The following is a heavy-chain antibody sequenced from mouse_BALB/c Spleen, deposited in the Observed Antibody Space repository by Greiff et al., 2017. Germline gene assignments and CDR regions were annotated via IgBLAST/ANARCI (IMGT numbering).Heavy chain of an antibody. J-gene: IGHJ4*01. CDR1: GDSITSGY. CDR3: ARSYYDYAYYYAMDY. D-gene: IGHD2-4*01. Sequence: EVKLLESGPSLVKPSQTLSLTCSVTGDSITSGYWNWIRKFPGNKLEYMGYISYSGSTYYNPSLKSRISITRDTSKNQYYLQLNSVTTEDTATYYCARSYYDYAYYYAMDYWGQGTSVTVSS. V-gene: IGHV3-8*02. CDR2: ISYSGST.